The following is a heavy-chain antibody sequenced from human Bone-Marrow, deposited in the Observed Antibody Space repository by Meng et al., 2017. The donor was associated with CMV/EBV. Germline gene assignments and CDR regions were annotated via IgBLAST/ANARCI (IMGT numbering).Heavy chain of an antibody. CDR3: ARALKTATYYYDSSGYYYGY. J-gene: IGHJ4*02. CDR1: GFTVSSYA. CDR2: INPNSGGT. D-gene: IGHD3-22*01. Sequence: KISWAASGFTVSSYAMHWVRQAPGQGLEWMGWINPNSGGTNYAQKFQGRVTMTRDTSTSTAYMELRSLRSDDTAVYYCARALKTATYYYDSSGYYYGYWGQGTLVTVSS. V-gene: IGHV1-2*02.